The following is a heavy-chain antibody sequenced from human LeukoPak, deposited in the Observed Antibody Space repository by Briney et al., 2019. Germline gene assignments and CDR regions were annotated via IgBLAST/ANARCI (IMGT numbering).Heavy chain of an antibody. V-gene: IGHV3-49*03. Sequence: GGSLRLSCTPSGFTFGGDTMSWFRQAPGKGLEWVGFIRSKVHGGTAEYAASVKGRFTLSRDDSKNIAYLQMNSLKIEDTAVYYCTTDFLRYFDWLVDYWGQGTLVTVSS. CDR3: TTDFLRYFDWLVDY. CDR1: GFTFGGDT. CDR2: IRSKVHGGTA. J-gene: IGHJ4*02. D-gene: IGHD3-9*01.